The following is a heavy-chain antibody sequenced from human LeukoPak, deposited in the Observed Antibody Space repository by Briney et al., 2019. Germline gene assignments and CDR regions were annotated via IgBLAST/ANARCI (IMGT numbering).Heavy chain of an antibody. CDR3: ARDPEGIAVAGTQPHT. Sequence: PGGSLRLSCAASEFTFSLYWMNWVRQAPGKGLEWVACIKEDGSEKYYADSVKGRFTISRDNAKNSLYLQMNSLRAEDTAVYYCARDPEGIAVAGTQPHTGGQGTLVTVSS. V-gene: IGHV3-7*01. CDR2: IKEDGSEK. J-gene: IGHJ4*02. D-gene: IGHD6-19*01. CDR1: EFTFSLYW.